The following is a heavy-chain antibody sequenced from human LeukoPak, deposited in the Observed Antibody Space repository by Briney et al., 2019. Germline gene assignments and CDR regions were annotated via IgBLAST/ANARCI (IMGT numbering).Heavy chain of an antibody. CDR3: ATESPPQGDNAY. D-gene: IGHD1-26*01. J-gene: IGHJ4*02. V-gene: IGHV3-21*06. CDR2: ISSTRTTI. CDR1: GFSFNSRS. Sequence: PGGSLRLSCAASGFSFNSRSMNWVRQAPGKGLQWVASISSTRTTIYYADSVKGRFTIARDNFKNSLYLQMNSLRAEDTAVYYCATESPPQGDNAYWGQGTLVTASS.